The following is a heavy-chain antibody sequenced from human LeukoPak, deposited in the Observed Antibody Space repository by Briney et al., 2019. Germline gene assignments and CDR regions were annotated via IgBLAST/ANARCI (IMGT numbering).Heavy chain of an antibody. CDR3: ATIATFEYSSSRGWFDP. J-gene: IGHJ5*02. Sequence: SSETLSLTCAVYGGSFSGYYWSWIRQPPGKGLEWIGEINHSGSTNYNPSLKSRVTISVDTSKNQFSLKLSSVTAADTAVYYCATIATFEYSSSRGWFDPWGQGTLVTVSS. CDR2: INHSGST. D-gene: IGHD6-6*01. CDR1: GGSFSGYY. V-gene: IGHV4-34*01.